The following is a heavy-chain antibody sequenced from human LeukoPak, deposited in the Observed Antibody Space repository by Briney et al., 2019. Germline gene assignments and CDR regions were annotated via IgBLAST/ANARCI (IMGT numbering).Heavy chain of an antibody. V-gene: IGHV3-23*01. J-gene: IGHJ4*02. CDR2: ISGSGGST. Sequence: GGSLRLSCAASGFTFSSYAMSWVRQAPGKGLVWVSAISGSGGSTYYADSVKGRFTISRDNSKNTLYLQMNSLRAEDTAVYYCAKQDTMVRGVIMIDYWGQGTLVTVSS. CDR3: AKQDTMVRGVIMIDY. CDR1: GFTFSSYA. D-gene: IGHD3-10*01.